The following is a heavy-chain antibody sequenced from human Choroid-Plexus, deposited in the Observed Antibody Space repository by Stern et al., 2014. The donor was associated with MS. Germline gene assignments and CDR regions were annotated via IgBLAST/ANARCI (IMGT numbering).Heavy chain of an antibody. CDR2: ISYDGSDK. D-gene: IGHD2-15*01. Sequence: QVQLVQSGGGVAQPGRPLILSCAASGFPFSIGMHWVRQAPGKGLEWVALISYDGSDKYYADSVKGRFTIFRDNSKNTLYMHMNSLRAEDTAVYYCAKDRQWSTYFFDYWGQGSLVTVSS. CDR1: GFPFSIG. V-gene: IGHV3-30*18. CDR3: AKDRQWSTYFFDY. J-gene: IGHJ4*02.